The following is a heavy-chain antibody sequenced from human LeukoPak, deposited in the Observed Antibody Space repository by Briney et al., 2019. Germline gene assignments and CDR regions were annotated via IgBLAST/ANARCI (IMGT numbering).Heavy chain of an antibody. J-gene: IGHJ1*01. V-gene: IGHV3-23*01. CDR1: GFTFSSYA. CDR3: AKTMYYYDSSGYYYFQH. CDR2: ISGSGGST. Sequence: PGGSLRLSCAASGFTFSSYAMSWVRQAPGKGLEWVPAISGSGGSTYYADSVKGRFTISRDNSKNTLYLQMNSLRAEDTAVYYCAKTMYYYDSSGYYYFQHWGQGTLVTVSS. D-gene: IGHD3-22*01.